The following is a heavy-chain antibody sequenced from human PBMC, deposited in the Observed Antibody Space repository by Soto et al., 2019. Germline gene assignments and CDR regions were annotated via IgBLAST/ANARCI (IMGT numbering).Heavy chain of an antibody. CDR2: INHSGTT. J-gene: IGHJ4*02. Sequence: TSETLSLTCAVYGGSFSGYSWTWLRQPPGKGLEWIGEINHSGTTDYNPALKSRVTMSVDTSKNQFSLRVTSVTAADTAVYYCAKDKASYYYDSSGYLDYWGQGTLVTVSS. CDR1: GGSFSGYS. D-gene: IGHD3-22*01. CDR3: AKDKASYYYDSSGYLDY. V-gene: IGHV4-34*01.